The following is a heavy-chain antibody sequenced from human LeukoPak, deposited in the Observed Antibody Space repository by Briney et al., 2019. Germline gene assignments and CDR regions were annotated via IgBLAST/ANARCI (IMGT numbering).Heavy chain of an antibody. CDR3: AKDVGYSGYDGDY. J-gene: IGHJ4*02. D-gene: IGHD5-12*01. CDR1: GFTFSSYG. CDR2: ISYDGSNK. V-gene: IGHV3-30*18. Sequence: PGRSLRLSCAASGFTFSSYGMHWVRQAPGKGLEWVAVISYDGSNKYYAVSVKGRFTISRDNSKNTLYLQMNSLRAEDTVVYYCAKDVGYSGYDGDYWGQGTLVTVSS.